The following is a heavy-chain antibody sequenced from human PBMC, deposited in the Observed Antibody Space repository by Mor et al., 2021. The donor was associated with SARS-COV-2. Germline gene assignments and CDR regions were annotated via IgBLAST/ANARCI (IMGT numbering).Heavy chain of an antibody. Sequence: YYSGSTYYNPSLKSRVTISVDTSKNQFSLKLSSVTAADTAVYYCARGEGSYCGGDWGQGTLVTVSS. V-gene: IGHV4-39*07. CDR2: YYSGST. CDR3: ARGEGSYCGGD. J-gene: IGHJ4*02. D-gene: IGHD2-21*01.